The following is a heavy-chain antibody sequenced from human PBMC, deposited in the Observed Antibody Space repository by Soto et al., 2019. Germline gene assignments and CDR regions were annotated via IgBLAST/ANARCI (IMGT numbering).Heavy chain of an antibody. CDR3: ARVSSSSRTWFDP. J-gene: IGHJ5*02. CDR1: GGSSSFSNW. Sequence: QVQLQESGPGLVKPSGTLFLTCAVSGGSSSFSNWWSWVRQPPGKGLEWIGEIYHSGGTNYNPSLKSRVTISVDKSKNQFSLKLSSVTAADTAVYYCARVSSSSRTWFDPWGQGTLVTVSS. CDR2: IYHSGGT. D-gene: IGHD6-6*01. V-gene: IGHV4-4*02.